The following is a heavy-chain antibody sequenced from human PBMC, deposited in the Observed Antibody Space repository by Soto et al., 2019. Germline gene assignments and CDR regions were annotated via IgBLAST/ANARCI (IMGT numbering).Heavy chain of an antibody. J-gene: IGHJ4*02. CDR3: VKGLNIDYNSGGLYFDY. D-gene: IGHD6-19*01. V-gene: IGHV3-9*01. CDR1: GFKFDDYT. CDR2: ISWSSVNL. Sequence: PGGSLRLSCAASGFKFDDYTMHWVRQTPGRGLEWVSSISWSSVNLDYRDSVKGRFTISRDNAKNALYLQMNSLRVEDTALYYCVKGLNIDYNSGGLYFDYWGQGTVVTVSS.